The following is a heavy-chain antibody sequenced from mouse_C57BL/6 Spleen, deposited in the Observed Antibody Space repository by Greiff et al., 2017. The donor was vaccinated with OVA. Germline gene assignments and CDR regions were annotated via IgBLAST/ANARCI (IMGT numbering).Heavy chain of an antibody. CDR3: ARETDSNYEENYFDY. D-gene: IGHD2-5*01. Sequence: QVQLQQPGAELVKPGASVKLSCKASGYTFTSYWMHWVKQRPGRGLEWIGRIDPNSGGTKYNEKFKSKATLTVDKPSSTAYMQLSSLTSEDSAVYYCARETDSNYEENYFDYWGQGTTLTVSS. CDR2: IDPNSGGT. J-gene: IGHJ2*01. V-gene: IGHV1-72*01. CDR1: GYTFTSYW.